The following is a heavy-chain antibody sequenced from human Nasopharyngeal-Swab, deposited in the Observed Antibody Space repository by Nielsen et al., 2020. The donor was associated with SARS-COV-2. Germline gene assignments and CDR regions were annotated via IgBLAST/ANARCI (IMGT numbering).Heavy chain of an antibody. V-gene: IGHV3-33*05. Sequence: WIRQPPGKRLEWVAVISYDGSNKYYADSVKGRFTISRDNSKNTLFLQMNSLRTEDTAVYYCARRISGGCDDPWGLGTLVTVSS. D-gene: IGHD2-15*01. CDR2: ISYDGSNK. J-gene: IGHJ5*02. CDR3: ARRISGGCDDP.